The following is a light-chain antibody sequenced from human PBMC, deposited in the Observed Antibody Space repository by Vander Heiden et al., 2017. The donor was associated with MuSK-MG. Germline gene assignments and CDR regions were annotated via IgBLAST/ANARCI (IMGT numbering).Light chain of an antibody. Sequence: DIQLTQSPSFLSASVGDRVTITCRASQDIGTYLAWYQQKPGKVPKLLIYGASTLQSGVPSRFSGRGSGTEFTLTISSLQPEDFATFYCQQINTFPLTFGGGTKVAI. J-gene: IGKJ4*01. CDR2: GAS. CDR1: QDIGTY. CDR3: QQINTFPLT. V-gene: IGKV1-9*01.